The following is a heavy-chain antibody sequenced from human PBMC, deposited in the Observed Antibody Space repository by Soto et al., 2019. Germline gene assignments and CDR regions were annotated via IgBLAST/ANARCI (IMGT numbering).Heavy chain of an antibody. D-gene: IGHD4-17*01. CDR1: GGSVTNSSYY. CDR2: VYYIGRS. CDR3: VSQRTTVPTQAYFDY. J-gene: IGHJ4*02. Sequence: SETLSLTCTVCGGSVTNSSYYWGWIRQSPGKGLEWIGSVYYIGRSYSKSSVKSRVAISVDTSKNRFSLSLNSVTASDTAVYLCVSQRTTVPTQAYFDYCGPGALVALCS. V-gene: IGHV4-39*01.